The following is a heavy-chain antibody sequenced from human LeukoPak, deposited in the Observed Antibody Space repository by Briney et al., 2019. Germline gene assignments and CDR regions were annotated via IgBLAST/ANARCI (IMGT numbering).Heavy chain of an antibody. CDR2: INTGGSST. V-gene: IGHV3-74*01. CDR1: GFTFSSYW. Sequence: GGSLRLSCAASGFTFSSYWMHWVRQVPGKGLVWGSRINTGGSSTTYADSVKGRFTISRDNAKNTLYLQMNSLRAEDTAVYYCARSNQADDYWGQGTLVTVSS. D-gene: IGHD4-11*01. CDR3: ARSNQADDY. J-gene: IGHJ4*02.